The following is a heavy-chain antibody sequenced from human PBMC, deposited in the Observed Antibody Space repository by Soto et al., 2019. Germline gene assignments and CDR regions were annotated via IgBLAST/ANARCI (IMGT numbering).Heavy chain of an antibody. CDR2: INPSGGST. CDR1: GYTFTSYY. Sequence: ASVKVSCKASGYTFTSYYMHWVRQAPGQRHEWMGIINPSGGSTSYAQKFQSRVTMTRDTSTSTVYMELSSLRSEDTAVFYCARGAGDIVVVVAEGNWFDPWGQGTLVTVSS. V-gene: IGHV1-46*01. D-gene: IGHD2-15*01. CDR3: ARGAGDIVVVVAEGNWFDP. J-gene: IGHJ5*02.